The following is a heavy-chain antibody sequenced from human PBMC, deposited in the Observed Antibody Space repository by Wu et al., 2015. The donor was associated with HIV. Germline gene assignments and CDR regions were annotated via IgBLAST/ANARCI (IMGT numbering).Heavy chain of an antibody. CDR1: EDFFTNYA. D-gene: IGHD3/OR15-3a*01. V-gene: IGHV1-69*05. CDR2: IIPIVGTP. Sequence: QVQLVQSGTEVKKPGSSVQVSCKASEDFFTNYAVNWVRQAPGQGLEWMGGIIPIVGTPRYAQRFHGRVTISTDEDTSTAYMELSNLRNEDSAVYYCATHPGWTGVLDAFDMWGRGTLVTVSS. CDR3: ATHPGWTGVLDAFDM. J-gene: IGHJ3*02.